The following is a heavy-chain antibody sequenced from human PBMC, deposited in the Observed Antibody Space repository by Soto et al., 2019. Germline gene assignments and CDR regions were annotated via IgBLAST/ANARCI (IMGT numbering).Heavy chain of an antibody. CDR2: ISFDGANE. V-gene: IGHV3-30-3*01. CDR3: ARDAVDVTNLVYVSPIDF. D-gene: IGHD2-8*01. CDR1: GFMFRNHA. Sequence: QVQLVESGGGVVQPGRSLRLSCAASGFMFRNHAMHWVRQAPGKGLDWVAVISFDGANEFYADSVKGRFTISKDNSKNTLYLQINSLRSEDTAVYYCARDAVDVTNLVYVSPIDFWDQGSLVTVSS. J-gene: IGHJ4*02.